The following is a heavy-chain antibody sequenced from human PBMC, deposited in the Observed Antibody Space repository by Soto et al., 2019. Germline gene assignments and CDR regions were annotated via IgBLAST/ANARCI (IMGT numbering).Heavy chain of an antibody. J-gene: IGHJ3*02. CDR2: IIPVFGTA. V-gene: IGHV1-69*12. CDR1: GATLNTFINYG. D-gene: IGHD3-22*01. CDR3: AGGAATRIVVVMDDGFEI. Sequence: QVQLVQSGAEVKKPGSSVKVSCKASGATLNTFINYGITWVRQAPGQGLEWMGGIIPVFGTANYAQKFQGGVTINADESTRTANTELSRLRSEDTDVYYGAGGAATRIVVVMDDGFEIWGKGTMVTVSS.